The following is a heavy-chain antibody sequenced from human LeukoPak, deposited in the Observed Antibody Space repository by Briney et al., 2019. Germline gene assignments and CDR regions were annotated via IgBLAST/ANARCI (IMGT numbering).Heavy chain of an antibody. V-gene: IGHV1-8*01. CDR1: GYTFTSYD. J-gene: IGHJ5*02. D-gene: IGHD6-13*01. CDR2: MNPNSGNT. Sequence: GASVKVSCKASGYTFTSYDINWVRQATGQGLEWMGWMNPNSGNTGYAQKFQGRVTMTRNTSISTAYMELSSLRSEDTAVYYCARVYSSSWYGWFDPWGQGTLVTVSS. CDR3: ARVYSSSWYGWFDP.